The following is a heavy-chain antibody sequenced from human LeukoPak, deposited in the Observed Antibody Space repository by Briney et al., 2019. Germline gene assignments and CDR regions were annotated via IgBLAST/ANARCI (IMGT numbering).Heavy chain of an antibody. J-gene: IGHJ6*04. D-gene: IGHD3-10*02. V-gene: IGHV3-48*03. CDR1: GLTFSSYE. Sequence: GGSLRLSCAASGLTFSSYEMNWVRHAPRRGLEWVSYISSSGSTIYYADSVKGRFTISRDNAKNSLYLQMNSLRAEDSAVYYCAELGITMIGGVWGKGTTVTISS. CDR3: AELGITMIGGV. CDR2: ISSSGSTI.